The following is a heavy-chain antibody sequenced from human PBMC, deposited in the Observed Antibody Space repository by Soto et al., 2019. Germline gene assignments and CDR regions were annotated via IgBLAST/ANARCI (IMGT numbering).Heavy chain of an antibody. Sequence: ASVKVSCKASGYTFTSYGISWVRQAPGQGLEWMGWINPNSGGTNYPQTFQGRVTMTRDTSISTAYMELTRLRSDDTAVYYCASGGVSYVLFDYWGQGTLVTVSS. V-gene: IGHV1-2*02. CDR2: INPNSGGT. D-gene: IGHD5-18*01. CDR3: ASGGVSYVLFDY. J-gene: IGHJ4*02. CDR1: GYTFTSYG.